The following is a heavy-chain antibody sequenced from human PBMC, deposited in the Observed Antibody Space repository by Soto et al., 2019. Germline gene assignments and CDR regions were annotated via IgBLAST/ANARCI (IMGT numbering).Heavy chain of an antibody. Sequence: PEESLRLSCAASGFSFSLFWMSWVRQTPGKGLEWVANINEDGSEKFFADSVKGRFTISRDNAKNSLSLQMNSLTADDTAVYYCARTGWPQSSYYFDYWGQGTLVTVSS. CDR1: GFSFSLFW. D-gene: IGHD3-16*01. V-gene: IGHV3-7*03. J-gene: IGHJ4*02. CDR3: ARTGWPQSSYYFDY. CDR2: INEDGSEK.